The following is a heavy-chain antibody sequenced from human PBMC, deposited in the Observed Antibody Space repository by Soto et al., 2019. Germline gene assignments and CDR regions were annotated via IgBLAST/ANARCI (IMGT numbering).Heavy chain of an antibody. D-gene: IGHD6-19*01. V-gene: IGHV3-23*01. Sequence: ASVKVSCAASGFSFVTYAMGWVRQAPGKGLEWVSVMSNSGDETYYADSVKGRFTISRDNFQNTLYLQLSSLRAEDTAVYYCAKDAARTSGWYYFDFWGQGTLVTVSS. CDR3: AKDAARTSGWYYFDF. CDR1: GFSFVTYA. J-gene: IGHJ4*02. CDR2: MSNSGDET.